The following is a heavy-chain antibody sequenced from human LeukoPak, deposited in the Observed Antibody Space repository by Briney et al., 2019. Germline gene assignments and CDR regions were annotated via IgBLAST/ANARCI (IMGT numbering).Heavy chain of an antibody. V-gene: IGHV1-2*02. Sequence: ASVKVSCKASGYTFTGYYMHWVRQAPGQGLEWMGWINPNSGGTNYAQKFQGRVTMTRDTSISTAYMELSRLRSDDTAVYYCARDWRGLYYYDSRTYWYFDLWGRGTLVTVSS. D-gene: IGHD3-22*01. CDR3: ARDWRGLYYYDSRTYWYFDL. CDR2: INPNSGGT. J-gene: IGHJ2*01. CDR1: GYTFTGYY.